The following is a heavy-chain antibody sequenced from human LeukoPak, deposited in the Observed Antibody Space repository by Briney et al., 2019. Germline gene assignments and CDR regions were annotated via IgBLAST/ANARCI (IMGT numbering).Heavy chain of an antibody. D-gene: IGHD6-6*01. Sequence: PSETLSLTCTVSGGSISSYYWSWIRQPPGKGLEWIGYIYTSGSTNYNPSLKSRVTISVDTSKNQFSLKLSSVTAADTAVYYCARHSSSPRSCYFDYWGQGTLVTVSS. J-gene: IGHJ4*02. CDR1: GGSISSYY. CDR2: IYTSGST. CDR3: ARHSSSPRSCYFDY. V-gene: IGHV4-4*09.